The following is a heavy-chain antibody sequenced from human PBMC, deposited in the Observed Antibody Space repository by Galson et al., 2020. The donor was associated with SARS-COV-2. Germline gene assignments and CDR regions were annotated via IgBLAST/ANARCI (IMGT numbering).Heavy chain of an antibody. J-gene: IGHJ6*02. Sequence: SETLSLTCTVSGGSISSGGYYWSWIRQHPGKGLEWIGYIYYSGSTYYNPSLKSRVTISVDTSKNQFSLKLSSVTAADTAVYYCARDHSHGSGSYLGGYGMDVWGQGTTVTVSS. CDR2: IYYSGST. CDR3: ARDHSHGSGSYLGGYGMDV. D-gene: IGHD3-10*01. V-gene: IGHV4-31*03. CDR1: GGSISSGGYY.